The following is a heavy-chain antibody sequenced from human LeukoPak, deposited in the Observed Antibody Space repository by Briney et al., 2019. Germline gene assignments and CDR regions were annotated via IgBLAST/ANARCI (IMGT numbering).Heavy chain of an antibody. CDR1: GFTFSSYS. CDR3: ARGITYYYDSSGYYYGY. D-gene: IGHD3-22*01. J-gene: IGHJ4*02. Sequence: GGSLRLSCAASGFTFSSYSMNWVRQAPGKGLEWVSSISSSSSYIYYADSVKGRFTISRDNAKNSLYLQMNSLRAEDTAVCYCARGITYYYDSSGYYYGYWGQGTLVTVSS. V-gene: IGHV3-21*01. CDR2: ISSSSSYI.